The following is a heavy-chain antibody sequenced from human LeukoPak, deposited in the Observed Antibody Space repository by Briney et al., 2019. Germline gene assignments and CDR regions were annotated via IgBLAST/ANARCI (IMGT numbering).Heavy chain of an antibody. CDR1: GFIFNYHA. J-gene: IGHJ4*02. Sequence: GGSLRLSCAASGFIFNYHAMTWVRQAPGKGLEWVSAIGGDGRGRDYADSVKGRFTISRDNSNNILHLDMDSLRVEDTALYYCARRVGGTPDYWGLGTLVTVSS. D-gene: IGHD6-19*01. CDR2: IGGDGRGR. V-gene: IGHV3-23*01. CDR3: ARRVGGTPDY.